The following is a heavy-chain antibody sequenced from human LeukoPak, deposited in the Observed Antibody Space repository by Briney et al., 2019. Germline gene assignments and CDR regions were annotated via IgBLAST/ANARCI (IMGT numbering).Heavy chain of an antibody. Sequence: SGGSLRLSCAASGFTVSSNYMAWVRQAPGKGLEWVSVIYSGGSTYYADSVKGRFTISRDNSKNTLFLQMNSLRAEDTAVYYCARNFALDYWGQGTLVTVSS. CDR1: GFTVSSNY. CDR2: IYSGGST. J-gene: IGHJ4*02. CDR3: ARNFALDY. V-gene: IGHV3-53*01.